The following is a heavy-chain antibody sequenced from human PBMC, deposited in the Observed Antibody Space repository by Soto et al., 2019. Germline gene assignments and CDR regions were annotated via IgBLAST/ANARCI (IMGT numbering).Heavy chain of an antibody. CDR3: VNMMIARGSFDF. Sequence: GGSLRLSCSASGFAFSSYAMHWVRQTPGKGLEYVSAISPQGGSTYYADSVKGRFTISRDNSKNTVYLQMSSLRADDTAVYYCVNMMIARGSFDFWGQGTLVTVSS. D-gene: IGHD2-21*01. CDR2: ISPQGGST. J-gene: IGHJ4*02. CDR1: GFAFSSYA. V-gene: IGHV3-64D*06.